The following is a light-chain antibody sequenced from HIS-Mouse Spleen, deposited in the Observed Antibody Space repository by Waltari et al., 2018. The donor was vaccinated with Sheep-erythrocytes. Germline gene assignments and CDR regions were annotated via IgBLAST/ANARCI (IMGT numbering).Light chain of an antibody. Sequence: QSALTQPASVSGSPGQSVTISCTGTRRDVGGYNLGSWYQQHPGKAPKLMIYEVSKRPSGVSNRFSGSKSGNTASLTISVLQAEDEADYYCCSYAGSSTPWVFGGGTKLTVL. CDR1: RRDVGGYNL. CDR3: CSYAGSSTPWV. J-gene: IGLJ3*02. CDR2: EVS. V-gene: IGLV2-23*02.